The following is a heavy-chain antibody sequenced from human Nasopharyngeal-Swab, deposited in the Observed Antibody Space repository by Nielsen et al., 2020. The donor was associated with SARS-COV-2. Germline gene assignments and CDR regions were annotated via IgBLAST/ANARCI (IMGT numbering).Heavy chain of an antibody. V-gene: IGHV1-18*01. Sequence: ASVKVSCKASGYTFTSYGISWVRQAPGHGLEWRGWMNNCNGNTNYAEKFQGRVTMTTDTSTSTAYMDLRSLRSDDTAVYYCARDSTGRGFCTSTTCYDVFGKYLYYGMDVWGQGTTVTVSS. CDR2: MNNCNGNT. CDR1: GYTFTSYG. J-gene: IGHJ6*02. CDR3: ARDSTGRGFCTSTTCYDVFGKYLYYGMDV. D-gene: IGHD2-2*01.